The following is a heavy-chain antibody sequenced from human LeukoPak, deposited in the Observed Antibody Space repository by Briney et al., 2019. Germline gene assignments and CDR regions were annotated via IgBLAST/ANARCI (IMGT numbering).Heavy chain of an antibody. CDR1: GYTFTDYY. V-gene: IGHV1-2*02. Sequence: ASVKVSCKASGYTFTDYYMHWVRQAPGQGFEWMGWINTNDGDTNYAQKFQGRVTMTRDTSISTAHMEVSRLRSDDTAVYYCARANFLYCSSSTCLSDYWGQGTLVTVSS. CDR2: INTNDGDT. J-gene: IGHJ4*02. CDR3: ARANFLYCSSSTCLSDY. D-gene: IGHD2-2*01.